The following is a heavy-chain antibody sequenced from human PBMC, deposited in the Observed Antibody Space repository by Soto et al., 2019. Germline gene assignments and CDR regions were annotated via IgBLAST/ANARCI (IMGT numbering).Heavy chain of an antibody. CDR3: ARLYYSSGWYGAWVGNGFDY. CDR2: IWYDGSNK. CDR1: GFTFSSYG. V-gene: IGHV3-33*01. J-gene: IGHJ4*02. D-gene: IGHD6-19*01. Sequence: PGGSLRLSCAASGFTFSSYGMHWVRQAPGKGLEWVAVIWYDGSNKYYADSVKGRFTISRDNSKNTLYLQMNSLRAEDTAVYYCARLYYSSGWYGAWVGNGFDYWGQGTLVTASS.